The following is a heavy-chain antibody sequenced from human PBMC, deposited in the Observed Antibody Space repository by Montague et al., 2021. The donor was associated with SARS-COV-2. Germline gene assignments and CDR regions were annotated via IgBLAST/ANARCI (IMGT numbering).Heavy chain of an antibody. J-gene: IGHJ4*02. CDR3: ARGARQGYGFRLGSFDS. V-gene: IGHV4-34*01. CDR2: INHSGST. Sequence: SETLSLTCAVYGGSFSGYYWNWIRQPPGKGLEWTGEINHSGSTNYNPSLKSRVTMSVDTSKNQCSLKLSSVTAADTAVYYCARGARQGYGFRLGSFDSWGQGTLVTVSS. D-gene: IGHD3-10*01. CDR1: GGSFSGYY.